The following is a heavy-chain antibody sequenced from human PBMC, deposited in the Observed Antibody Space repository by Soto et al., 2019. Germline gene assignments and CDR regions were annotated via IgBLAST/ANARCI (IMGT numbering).Heavy chain of an antibody. Sequence: LRLSCAASGFTFSSYGMHWVRQAPGKGLEWVAVIWYDGSNKYYADSVKGRFTISRDNSKNTLYLQMNSLRAEDTAVFYCARTASAAPYYFDYWGQGTLVTVSS. CDR2: IWYDGSNK. V-gene: IGHV3-33*08. D-gene: IGHD2-2*01. J-gene: IGHJ4*02. CDR1: GFTFSSYG. CDR3: ARTASAAPYYFDY.